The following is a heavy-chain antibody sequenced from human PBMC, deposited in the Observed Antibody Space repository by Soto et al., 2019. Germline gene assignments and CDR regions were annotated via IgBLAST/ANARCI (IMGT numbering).Heavy chain of an antibody. CDR3: VRDGGGGVFDP. CDR2: ISPGSRYP. V-gene: IGHV3-11*06. D-gene: IGHD2-15*01. J-gene: IGHJ5*02. CDR1: GFTFGDSY. Sequence: GGSLRLSCAGSGFTFGDSYMSWIRQAPGKGLEWLSYISPGSRYPAYADSVKGRFTISRDNAKRSLYLQMMSLTAEDTAIYYCVRDGGGGVFDPWGQGTMVTVSS.